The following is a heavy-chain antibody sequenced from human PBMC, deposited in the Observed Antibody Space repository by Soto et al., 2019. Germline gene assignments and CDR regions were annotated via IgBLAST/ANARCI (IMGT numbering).Heavy chain of an antibody. CDR2: LYTGGNT. V-gene: IGHV3-53*02. CDR3: ASAVGWNYYDY. J-gene: IGHJ4*02. D-gene: IGHD6-19*01. CDR1: GFTVNSHY. Sequence: EVQLVETGGVLIQPGGSLRLSCAASGFTVNSHYMNWVRQAPGKGLEWVSALYTGGNTYYADSVQGRFIISRDNSKNTLYLQMDSLRAEDTAVYYCASAVGWNYYDYWGQGTLVTVSS.